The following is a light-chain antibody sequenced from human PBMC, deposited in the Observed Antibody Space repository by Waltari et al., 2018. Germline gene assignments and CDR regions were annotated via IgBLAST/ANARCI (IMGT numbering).Light chain of an antibody. CDR1: SSNIGTNY. CDR2: RGD. J-gene: IGLJ7*01. CDR3: AAWDDSLSAVV. V-gene: IGLV1-47*01. Sequence: QSALTQPPAASGTPGQRVTISCSGTSSNIGTNYVYWYQQFPGTAPKLLICRGDQRASGVPDPFSGSTSGSSASLAISGLRSEDESIYYCAAWDDSLSAVVSGGGTQVTVL.